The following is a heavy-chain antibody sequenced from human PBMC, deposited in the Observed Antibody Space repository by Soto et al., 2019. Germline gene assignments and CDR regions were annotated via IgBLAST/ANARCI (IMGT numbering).Heavy chain of an antibody. J-gene: IGHJ4*02. D-gene: IGHD2-15*01. V-gene: IGHV4-39*01. CDR1: GDSISSSTYS. CDR3: ARHRPQEDGSKKGFYH. Sequence: PSETLSLTCTVSGDSISSSTYSWGWIRQPPGKGLEYFGTIYYSGKTYYNWPLESRVTMSLDTSKNQFSLRLTSVTAADTALFYCARHRPQEDGSKKGFYHWGQGTLVTVSS. CDR2: IYYSGKT.